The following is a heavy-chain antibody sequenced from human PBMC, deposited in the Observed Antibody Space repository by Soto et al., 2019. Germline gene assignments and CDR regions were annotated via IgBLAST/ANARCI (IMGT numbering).Heavy chain of an antibody. CDR3: AKGFSYSVIDY. Sequence: QVQLVESGGGVVQPGRSLRLSCAASGFTFSTYGMHWVRQDPGKGLEWVAVISYDGSNKYYADSVKGRFTISRDNSKNTLYLQMSGLRAEDTAVYYCAKGFSYSVIDYWGQGTLVTVSS. D-gene: IGHD5-18*01. V-gene: IGHV3-30*18. CDR1: GFTFSTYG. CDR2: ISYDGSNK. J-gene: IGHJ4*02.